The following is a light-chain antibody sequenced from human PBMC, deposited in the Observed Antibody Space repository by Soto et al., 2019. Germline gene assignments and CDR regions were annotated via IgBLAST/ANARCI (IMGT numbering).Light chain of an antibody. J-gene: IGKJ1*01. V-gene: IGKV3-20*01. CDR1: QSVSSYY. CDR3: QEYGSSRT. Sequence: EIVLTQSPGTLSLSPGERATLSCRASQSVSSYYLAWYQQKPGQAPRLLIYGASSRATGIPDRFSGSGSGTDFTLTISRLEAEDFAGYYCQEYGSSRTFGQGTKVEIK. CDR2: GAS.